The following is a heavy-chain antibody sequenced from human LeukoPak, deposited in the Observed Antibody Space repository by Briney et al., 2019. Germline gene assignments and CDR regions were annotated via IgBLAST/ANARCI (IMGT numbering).Heavy chain of an antibody. Sequence: ASQTLSITCTVSGGSISSGGYYWSWIRQPPGKGLEWIGYIYHSGSTYYNPTLKSRVTISVDRSKNQFSLKLSSVTAADTAVYYCARGWSSSWYPTYYYYYYMDVWGKGTTVTVSS. D-gene: IGHD6-13*01. J-gene: IGHJ6*03. CDR3: ARGWSSSWYPTYYYYYYMDV. V-gene: IGHV4-30-2*01. CDR2: IYHSGST. CDR1: GGSISSGGYY.